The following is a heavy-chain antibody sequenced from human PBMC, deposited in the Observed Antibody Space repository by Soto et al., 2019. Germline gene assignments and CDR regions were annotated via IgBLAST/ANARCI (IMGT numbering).Heavy chain of an antibody. V-gene: IGHV4-30-2*01. D-gene: IGHD2-15*01. CDR2: IYHSGST. J-gene: IGHJ4*02. CDR1: GGSISSGGYS. Sequence: SETLSLTCAVSGGSISSGGYSWSWIRQPPGKGLEWIGYIYHSGSTYYNPSLKSRVTISVDRSKNQFSLKLSSVTAADTAVYYCARISVVAATPTAYFDYWGQGTLVIVSS. CDR3: ARISVVAATPTAYFDY.